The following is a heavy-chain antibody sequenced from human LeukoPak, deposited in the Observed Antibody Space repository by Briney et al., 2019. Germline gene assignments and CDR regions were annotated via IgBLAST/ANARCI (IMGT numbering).Heavy chain of an antibody. CDR2: ISGSGGTT. D-gene: IGHD3-10*01. CDR1: GFTLSSCA. Sequence: GGTLRLSCAASGFTLSSCALSWVRQAPGKGLEWVSGISGSGGTTYYADSVKGRFTISRDNSKNTLYLQMNSLRAEDAAVYYCAKDFWQWFGELWSYWGQGTLVTVSS. J-gene: IGHJ4*02. CDR3: AKDFWQWFGELWSY. V-gene: IGHV3-23*01.